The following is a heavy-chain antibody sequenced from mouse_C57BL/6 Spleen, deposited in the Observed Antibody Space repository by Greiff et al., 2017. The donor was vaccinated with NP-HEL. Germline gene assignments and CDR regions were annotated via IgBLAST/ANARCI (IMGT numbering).Heavy chain of an antibody. CDR1: GYAFSSSW. CDR3: ARRMNWDEYWYFDV. V-gene: IGHV1-82*01. D-gene: IGHD4-1*01. J-gene: IGHJ1*03. Sequence: VQLQQSGPELVKPGASVKISCKASGYAFSSSWMNWVKQRPGKGLEWIGRIYPGDGDTNYNGKFKGKATLTADKSSSTAYMQLSSLTSEDSAVYFCARRMNWDEYWYFDVWGTGTTVTVSS. CDR2: IYPGDGDT.